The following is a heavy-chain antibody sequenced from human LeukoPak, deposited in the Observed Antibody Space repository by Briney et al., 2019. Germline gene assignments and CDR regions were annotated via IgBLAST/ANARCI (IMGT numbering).Heavy chain of an antibody. CDR2: ISYDESNE. D-gene: IGHD4-11*01. V-gene: IGHV3-30*18. Sequence: GGSLRLSCAAAGFTFSSYGMHWGRQAPGEGVEWGAVISYDESNEYYADSVKGRFTISRDNSKNTLYLQMNSLRAEDTAVYYCAKAGTVTHEGFDPWGQGTLVTVSS. J-gene: IGHJ5*02. CDR1: GFTFSSYG. CDR3: AKAGTVTHEGFDP.